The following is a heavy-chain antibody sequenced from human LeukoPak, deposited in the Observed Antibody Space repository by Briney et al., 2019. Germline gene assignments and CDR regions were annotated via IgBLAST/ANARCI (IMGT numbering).Heavy chain of an antibody. CDR3: ARAVNGRGDYGTYFDY. Sequence: PSATLSLTCAVSGGSISSGGYSWSWIRQPPGKGLEWIGYIYHSGSTYYNPSLKSRVTISVDRSKNQFSLKLSSVTAADTAVYYCARAVNGRGDYGTYFDYWGQGTLVTVSS. V-gene: IGHV4-30-2*01. D-gene: IGHD4-17*01. CDR2: IYHSGST. J-gene: IGHJ4*02. CDR1: GGSISSGGYS.